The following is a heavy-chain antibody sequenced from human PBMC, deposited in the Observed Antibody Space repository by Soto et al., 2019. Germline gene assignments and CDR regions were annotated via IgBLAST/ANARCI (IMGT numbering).Heavy chain of an antibody. CDR1: GFTLSGYV. CDR2: ISYDGSDK. Sequence: QVQLVESGGGVVQPGRSLRLSCAASGFTLSGYVLHWVRQAPGKGLEWVALISYDGSDKNYGDSVKGRFTISRDNSKNTLYPQMDSLRAEDTAMYYCATGRKWEHSYGMDVWGQGTTVTVSS. V-gene: IGHV3-30-3*01. CDR3: ATGRKWEHSYGMDV. J-gene: IGHJ6*02. D-gene: IGHD1-26*01.